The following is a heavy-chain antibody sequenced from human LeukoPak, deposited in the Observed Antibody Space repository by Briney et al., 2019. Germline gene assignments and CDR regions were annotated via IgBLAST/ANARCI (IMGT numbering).Heavy chain of an antibody. CDR2: IYYSGST. CDR3: ARGLPHDSSGYCY. CDR1: GGSISSGDYY. Sequence: SQTLSLTCTVSGGSISSGDYYWSWIRQPPGKGLEWIGYIYYSGSTYYNPSLKSRVTISVDTSKNQFSLKLSSVTAADTAVYYCARGLPHDSSGYCYWGQGTLVTVSS. J-gene: IGHJ4*02. V-gene: IGHV4-30-4*01. D-gene: IGHD3-22*01.